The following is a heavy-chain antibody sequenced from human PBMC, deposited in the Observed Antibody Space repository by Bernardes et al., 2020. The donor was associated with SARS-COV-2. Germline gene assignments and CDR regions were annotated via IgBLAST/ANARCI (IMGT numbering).Heavy chain of an antibody. J-gene: IGHJ4*02. CDR2: INPDGSTT. CDR3: TRGGYEPFDY. Sequence: GWSLRLSCAASGFTLGSYWMHWARQAPGKGLVWVSRINPDGSTTTYADSVKGRFTVSRDNAENTLYLQMNSLRADDTAVYYCTRGGYEPFDYWGQGTLVTVS. CDR1: GFTLGSYW. V-gene: IGHV3-74*01. D-gene: IGHD5-12*01.